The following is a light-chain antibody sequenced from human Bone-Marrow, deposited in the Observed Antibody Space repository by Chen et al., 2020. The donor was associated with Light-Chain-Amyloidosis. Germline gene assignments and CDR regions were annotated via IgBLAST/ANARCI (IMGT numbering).Light chain of an antibody. CDR2: RDT. Sequence: SYELTQAPSVPVSPGQTVRITRSGDDVTTKYAYWYQQKPGQAPVLVIHRDTERPSGISERFSGSSSGTTATLTISGVQAEDEADYHCQSADSSGTYEVIFGGGTKLTVL. J-gene: IGLJ2*01. CDR3: QSADSSGTYEVI. CDR1: DVTTKY. V-gene: IGLV3-25*03.